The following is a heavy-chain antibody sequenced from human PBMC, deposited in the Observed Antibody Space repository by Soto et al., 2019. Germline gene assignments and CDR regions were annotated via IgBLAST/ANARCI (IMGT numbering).Heavy chain of an antibody. CDR3: VNDHVVVVTAIYYFDY. V-gene: IGHV3-23*01. J-gene: IGHJ4*02. CDR1: GFTFYSYA. D-gene: IGHD2-21*02. CDR2: ITSSGATT. Sequence: GGSLRLSCAASGFTFYSYAMSWVRQAPGKGLEWVATITSSGATTYYAESVKGRFTISRDGSKNTLHLQMDSLRAEDTAIYYCVNDHVVVVTAIYYFDYWGQGTLVTVSS.